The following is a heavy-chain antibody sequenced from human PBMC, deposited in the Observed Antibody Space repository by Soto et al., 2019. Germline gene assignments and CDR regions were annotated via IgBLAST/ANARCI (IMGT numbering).Heavy chain of an antibody. CDR3: ACLGDYYGSGSFDY. D-gene: IGHD3-10*01. CDR2: IYYSGST. CDR1: GDSISSSSYY. J-gene: IGHJ4*02. V-gene: IGHV4-39*01. Sequence: SETLSLTCTVSGDSISSSSYYWGWIRQPPGKGLEWIGSIYYSGSTYYNPSLKSRVTISVDTSKNQFSLKLSSVTAADTAVYYCACLGDYYGSGSFDYWGQGTLVTVSS.